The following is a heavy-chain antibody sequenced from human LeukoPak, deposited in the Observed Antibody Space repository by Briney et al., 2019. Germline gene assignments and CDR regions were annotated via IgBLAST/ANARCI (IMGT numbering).Heavy chain of an antibody. Sequence: PSETLSLTCTVSGGSLSSNSYYWGWVRQPPGKGLEWIGNIYYSGSTYYNPSLKSRLTISLDTSQRQFSLRLSSVTAADTALYYCTRGSYDVLTGYSTLGEYWGQGTLVTVSS. V-gene: IGHV4-39*01. CDR3: TRGSYDVLTGYSTLGEY. J-gene: IGHJ4*02. CDR2: IYYSGST. D-gene: IGHD3-9*01. CDR1: GGSLSSNSYY.